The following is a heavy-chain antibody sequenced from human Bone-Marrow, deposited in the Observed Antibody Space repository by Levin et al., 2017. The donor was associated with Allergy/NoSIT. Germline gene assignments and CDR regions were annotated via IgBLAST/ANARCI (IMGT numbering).Heavy chain of an antibody. CDR1: GYPFTDYY. J-gene: IGHJ4*02. CDR2: VSPRGGS. CDR3: VTIEGGTGTF. D-gene: IGHD3/OR15-3a*01. V-gene: IGHV1-2*06. Sequence: ASVKVSCQTSGYPFTDYYVHWVRQAPGQGLEWMGRVSPRGGSVYAPRFLGRVTMTSDTSISTAYLDLAGLRSDDTALYHCVTIEGGTGTFWGQGTLVTVSS.